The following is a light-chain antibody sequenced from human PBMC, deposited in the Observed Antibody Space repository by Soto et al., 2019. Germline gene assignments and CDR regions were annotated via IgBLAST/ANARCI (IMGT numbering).Light chain of an antibody. CDR1: SSDVGGYNY. CDR3: CSYAGSPRYG. CDR2: DVS. V-gene: IGLV2-11*01. Sequence: QSALTQPRSVSGSPGQSVTISCTGTSSDVGGYNYVSWYQQHPGKAPKVMIYDVSEQPSGVPDRFSGSKSGNTASLTISGLQAEDEADYYCCSYAGSPRYGFGAGTKLTVL. J-gene: IGLJ1*01.